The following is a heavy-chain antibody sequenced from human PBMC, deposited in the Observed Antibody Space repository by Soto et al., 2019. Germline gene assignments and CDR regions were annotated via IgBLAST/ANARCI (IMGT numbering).Heavy chain of an antibody. CDR3: ASDIRGPRTGIAADCTDY. V-gene: IGHV1-18*01. D-gene: IGHD6-13*01. CDR1: GYTFTSYG. Sequence: QVQLVQSGAEVKKPGASVKVSCKASGYTFTSYGISWVRQAPGQGLEWMGWISAYNGNTNYAQKLQGRVTMTTDTSTSTAYMELRSLRADDTAVYYCASDIRGPRTGIAADCTDYWGQGTLFTVSS. J-gene: IGHJ4*02. CDR2: ISAYNGNT.